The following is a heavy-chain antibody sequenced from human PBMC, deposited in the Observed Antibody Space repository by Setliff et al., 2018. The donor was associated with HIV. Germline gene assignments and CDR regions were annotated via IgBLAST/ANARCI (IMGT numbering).Heavy chain of an antibody. D-gene: IGHD1-26*01. CDR2: MSSSGTSYT. Sequence: PGGSLRLSCTASGFTFGDYYMTWIRQAPGKGLEWVASMSSSGTSYTIYAESVKGRFTISRDNAKNSLYLQMNSLRAEDTAVYYCARDRGVLVRERDAFDIWGQGTMVTVSS. J-gene: IGHJ3*02. CDR3: ARDRGVLVRERDAFDI. CDR1: GFTFGDYY. V-gene: IGHV3-11*06.